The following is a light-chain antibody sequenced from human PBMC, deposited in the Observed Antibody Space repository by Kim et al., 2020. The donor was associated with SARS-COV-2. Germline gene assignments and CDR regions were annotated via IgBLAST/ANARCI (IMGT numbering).Light chain of an antibody. CDR3: QQSYSTPIT. J-gene: IGKJ5*01. Sequence: DIQMTQSPSSLSASVGDRVTLTCRASHSIYTYLNWYQLKTGKAPKLLVYVASSLQSGVPSRFSGSGSGTDFTLTISSLQPEDVATYYWQQSYSTPITFGQGTRLEIK. V-gene: IGKV1-39*01. CDR2: VAS. CDR1: HSIYTY.